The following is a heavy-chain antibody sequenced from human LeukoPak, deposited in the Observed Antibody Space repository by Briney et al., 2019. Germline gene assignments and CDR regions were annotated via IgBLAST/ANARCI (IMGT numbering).Heavy chain of an antibody. CDR2: ISAYNGNT. D-gene: IGHD1-14*01. CDR3: ARGLKGRRPPAYYFDY. Sequence: GASVKVSCKASGYTFINYGISWVRQAPGQGLEWMGWISAYNGNTDSAQKFQGRVTMTRNTSISTAYMELSSLRSEDTAVYYCARGLKGRRPPAYYFDYWGQGTLVTVSS. CDR1: GYTFINYG. V-gene: IGHV1-18*01. J-gene: IGHJ4*02.